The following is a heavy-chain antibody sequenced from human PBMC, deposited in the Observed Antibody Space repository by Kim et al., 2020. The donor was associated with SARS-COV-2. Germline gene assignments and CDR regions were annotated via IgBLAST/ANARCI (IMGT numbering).Heavy chain of an antibody. Sequence: ASVKVSCKASGYIFGSYGLTWVRQAPGQGLEWMGWISGFNGNTNYAQKFQGTVTMTTDTSTSTAYMELRSLRSDDTAVYYCARQAVAGSFDYWGQGTLVTVSS. J-gene: IGHJ4*02. V-gene: IGHV1-18*01. CDR3: ARQAVAGSFDY. CDR2: ISGFNGNT. CDR1: GYIFGSYG. D-gene: IGHD6-19*01.